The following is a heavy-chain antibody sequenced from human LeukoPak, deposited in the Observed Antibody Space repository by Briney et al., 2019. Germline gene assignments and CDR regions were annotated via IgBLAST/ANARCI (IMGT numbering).Heavy chain of an antibody. Sequence: SQTMSLTCTVAGGSISSYYWSWIRQPAGKGLGWIGCTYTSGSTNYNPSLKSRATISVDTPKNQFSLKLSAWTAADTAGHYCPSLGHYSMDVWAKGTAVTVSS. CDR3: PSLGHYSMDV. CDR1: GGSISSYY. V-gene: IGHV4-4*07. CDR2: TYTSGST. J-gene: IGHJ6*03.